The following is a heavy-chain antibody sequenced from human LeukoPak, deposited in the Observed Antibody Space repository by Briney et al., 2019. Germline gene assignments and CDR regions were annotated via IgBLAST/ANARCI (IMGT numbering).Heavy chain of an antibody. D-gene: IGHD2-2*03. J-gene: IGHJ4*02. Sequence: SETLSLTCAVSGYSISSGYYWGWIRQPPGKGLEWIGSIYHSGSTYYNPSLKSRVTISVDTSKNQFSLKLSSVTAAGTAVYYCARAVLDFDYWGQGTLVTVSS. CDR2: IYHSGST. V-gene: IGHV4-38-2*01. CDR3: ARAVLDFDY. CDR1: GYSISSGYY.